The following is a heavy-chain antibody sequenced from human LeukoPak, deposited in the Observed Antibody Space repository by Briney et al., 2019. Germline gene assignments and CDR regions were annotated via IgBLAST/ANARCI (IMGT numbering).Heavy chain of an antibody. CDR1: GFTFSSYW. CDR3: ARVDIVVVPAAMFSDYNYYMDG. Sequence: GGSLRLSCAASGFTFSSYWMSWVRQAPGKGLEWVANIKQDGSEKYYVDSVKGRFTISRDNAKISLYLQMNSLRAEDTAVYYCARVDIVVVPAAMFSDYNYYMDGWGKGTTVTISS. CDR2: IKQDGSEK. D-gene: IGHD2-2*01. V-gene: IGHV3-7*01. J-gene: IGHJ6*03.